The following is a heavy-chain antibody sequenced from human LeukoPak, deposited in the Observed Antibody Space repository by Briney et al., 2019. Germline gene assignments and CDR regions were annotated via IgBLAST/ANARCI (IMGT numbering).Heavy chain of an antibody. D-gene: IGHD3-3*01. Sequence: ASVKVSCKASGYTFTSYAISWVRQAPGQGLEWMGWISAYNGNTNYAQKFQGRVTMTTDTSTSTAYMELRSLSSDDTAVYYCGRGVGYYYNYMDVWGKGTTVTVSS. CDR2: ISAYNGNT. V-gene: IGHV1-18*04. J-gene: IGHJ6*03. CDR3: GRGVGYYYNYMDV. CDR1: GYTFTSYA.